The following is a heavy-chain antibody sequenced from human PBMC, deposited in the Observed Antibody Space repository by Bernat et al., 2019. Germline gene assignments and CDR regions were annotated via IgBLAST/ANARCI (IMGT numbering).Heavy chain of an antibody. J-gene: IGHJ4*02. CDR3: ARVLYCGGDCCKFDY. V-gene: IGHV4-34*01. Sequence: QVQLQQWGAGLLKPSETLSLTCAVYGGSFSGYYWSWIRQPPGKGLEWIGEINHSGSTNYYPSLKSRVTISVDTSKNQFSLKLSSVTAADTAVYYCARVLYCGGDCCKFDYWGQGTLVTVSS. CDR2: INHSGST. CDR1: GGSFSGYY. D-gene: IGHD2-21*02.